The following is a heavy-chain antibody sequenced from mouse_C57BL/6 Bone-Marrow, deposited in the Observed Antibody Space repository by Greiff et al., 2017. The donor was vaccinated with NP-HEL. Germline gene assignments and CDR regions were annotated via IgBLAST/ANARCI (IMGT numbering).Heavy chain of an antibody. J-gene: IGHJ4*01. V-gene: IGHV1-18*01. D-gene: IGHD2-4*01. Sequence: VQLKQSGPELVKPGASVKIPCKASGYTFTDYNMDWVKQSHGQSLEWIGDINPNNGGTIYNQKFKGKATLTVDKSSSTAYMELRSLTSEDTAVYYCARRLREGFDYAMDYWGQGTSVTVSS. CDR2: INPNNGGT. CDR1: GYTFTDYN. CDR3: ARRLREGFDYAMDY.